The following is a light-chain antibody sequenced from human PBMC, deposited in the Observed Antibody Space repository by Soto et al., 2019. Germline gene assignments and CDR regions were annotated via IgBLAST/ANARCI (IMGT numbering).Light chain of an antibody. V-gene: IGKV3-15*01. CDR1: QTIADD. CDR3: QQYYNWPPLYT. J-gene: IGKJ2*01. CDR2: GAS. Sequence: EIVMTQSPATLSVSPGESATLSCRASQTIADDLGWYQQKPGRPPRLLIYGASTRATGVPPRFSGSRSGTDFTLTISSLQYEDFAVYYCQQYYNWPPLYTFGQGTKLEIK.